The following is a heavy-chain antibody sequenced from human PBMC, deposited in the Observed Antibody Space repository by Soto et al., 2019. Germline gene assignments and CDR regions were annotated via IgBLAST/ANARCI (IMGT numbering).Heavy chain of an antibody. J-gene: IGHJ6*02. CDR2: INHRGSS. D-gene: IGHD1-7*01. Sequence: SETLSLTCAVNGGSLSGYYWSWIRQSPGKGLEWIGEINHRGSSDYNPSLKSRVTISIDASKNHVTLELTSVTAADKAVYYCARSDNRNSLYGVAVWGQGTAVNVSS. CDR1: GGSLSGYY. CDR3: ARSDNRNSLYGVAV. V-gene: IGHV4-34*01.